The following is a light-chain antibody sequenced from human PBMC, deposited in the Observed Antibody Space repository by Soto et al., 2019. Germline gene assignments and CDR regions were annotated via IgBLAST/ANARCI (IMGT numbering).Light chain of an antibody. CDR3: CSYAVTDVL. J-gene: IGLJ2*01. CDR1: SSDFGGYNY. CDR2: DVN. V-gene: IGLV2-11*01. Sequence: QSALTQPRSVSGSHGQSVTISCTGTSSDFGGYNYVSWYQQHPGKAPKLMIYDVNKRPSGVPDRFSGSKSGNTASLTIFGLQAEDEADYYCCSYAVTDVLFGGGTKLTVL.